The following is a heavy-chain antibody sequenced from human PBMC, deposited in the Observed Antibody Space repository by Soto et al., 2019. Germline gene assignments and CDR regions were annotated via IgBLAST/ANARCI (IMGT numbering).Heavy chain of an antibody. Sequence: GGSLRLSCAAPGFTFSTYWMHWVRQAPGKGLVWVSRLDNDGTNTRYADSVKGRFTVSRDNGKNTVYLQMDSLRAEDTAVYYCARDGGTYFDYWGQGTLVTVSS. J-gene: IGHJ4*02. CDR3: ARDGGTYFDY. D-gene: IGHD3-16*01. CDR2: LDNDGTNT. CDR1: GFTFSTYW. V-gene: IGHV3-74*01.